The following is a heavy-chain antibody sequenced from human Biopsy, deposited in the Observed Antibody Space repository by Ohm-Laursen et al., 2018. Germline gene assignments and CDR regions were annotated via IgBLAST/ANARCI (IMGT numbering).Heavy chain of an antibody. V-gene: IGHV4-59*01. CDR3: TNHYCGGITCLMNF. Sequence: SQTLSLTCSVSGGSIISYYWTWIRQPPGKGLEWIGHVYNGGITNYNPSLKSRVTISKDTSKNQFSLQVNSVTAADTAVYFCTNHYCGGITCLMNFWGQGTLVTVSS. CDR2: VYNGGIT. D-gene: IGHD2-21*01. CDR1: GGSIISYY. J-gene: IGHJ4*02.